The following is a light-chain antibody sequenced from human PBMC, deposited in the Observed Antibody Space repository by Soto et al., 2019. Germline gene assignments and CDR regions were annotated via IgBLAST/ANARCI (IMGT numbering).Light chain of an antibody. CDR3: EQYNQWPSWT. J-gene: IGKJ1*01. V-gene: IGKV3-15*01. CDR2: GAS. CDR1: QDASIN. Sequence: EILMTQSPGTLSLSPGERATLSCRASQDASINLAWYQQKPGQAPRLLIYGASTRATDVPARFSGSGSGTEFALDISSLQPEDSAVYYCEQYNQWPSWTFGQGTKVEV.